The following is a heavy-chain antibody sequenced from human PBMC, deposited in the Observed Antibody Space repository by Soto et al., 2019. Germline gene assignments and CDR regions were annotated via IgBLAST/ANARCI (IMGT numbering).Heavy chain of an antibody. CDR1: NASITSSGYY. CDR2: IYHSGST. D-gene: IGHD1-26*01. Sequence: QVQLQESGPRLVEASQTLSLTCTVSNASITSSGYYWSSVRQPPGKRLEWIGSIYHSGSTFYSPSLRSRLTMAVDTSKNQFALTWRSATAADTADYHCARMSGTYYVPDYWGQGTLVTVSS. CDR3: ARMSGTYYVPDY. J-gene: IGHJ4*02. V-gene: IGHV4-31*03.